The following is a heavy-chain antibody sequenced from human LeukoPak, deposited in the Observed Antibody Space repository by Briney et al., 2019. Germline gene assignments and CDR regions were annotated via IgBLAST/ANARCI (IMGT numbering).Heavy chain of an antibody. J-gene: IGHJ3*01. Sequence: PSETLSLTCAVYGGSFSGYYWSWIRQPPGKGLEWIGEINHSGSTNYNPSLKGRVTISVDTSKNQFSLKLSSVTAADTAVYYCARGRVIHRVWGQGTMVTVSS. CDR2: INHSGST. V-gene: IGHV4-34*01. CDR3: ARGRVIHRV. D-gene: IGHD2-21*01. CDR1: GGSFSGYY.